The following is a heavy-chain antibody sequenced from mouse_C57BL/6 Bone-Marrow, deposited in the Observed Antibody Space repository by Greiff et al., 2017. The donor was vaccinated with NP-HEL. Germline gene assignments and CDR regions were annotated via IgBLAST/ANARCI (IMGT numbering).Heavy chain of an antibody. J-gene: IGHJ3*01. D-gene: IGHD4-1*01. CDR1: GYTFTSYG. CDR3: ARSQTGRFAY. V-gene: IGHV1-81*01. CDR2: IYPRSGNT. Sequence: VQLVESGAELARPGASVKLSCKASGYTFTSYGISWVKQRTGQGLEWIGEIYPRSGNTYYNEKFKGKATLTADKSSSTAYMELRSLTSEDSAVYFCARSQTGRFAYWGQGTLVTVSA.